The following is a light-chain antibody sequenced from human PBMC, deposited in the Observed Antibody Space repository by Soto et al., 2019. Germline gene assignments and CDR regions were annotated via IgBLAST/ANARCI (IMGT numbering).Light chain of an antibody. CDR3: HQYGNTRWT. V-gene: IGKV3-20*01. J-gene: IGKJ1*01. CDR2: DAS. Sequence: EIVLTQSPGTLSLYPRERVTLSCRASQSLSSGYLAWYQQKFGQAPRLLIYDASRRATGIPERFSGGGSGTDFTLTISRLEPEDFAVYYCHQYGNTRWTFGQGTKVDIK. CDR1: QSLSSGY.